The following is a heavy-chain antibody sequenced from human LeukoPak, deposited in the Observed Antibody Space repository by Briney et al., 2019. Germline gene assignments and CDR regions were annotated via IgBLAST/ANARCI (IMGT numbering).Heavy chain of an antibody. V-gene: IGHV1-69*01. D-gene: IGHD4-23*01. Sequence: GSSVKVSCKASGGTFSSYAISWVRQAPGQGLEWMGGIIPIFGTANYAQKFQGRVTITADESMSTAYMELSSLRSEDTAVYYCATRPVVMGGYYFDYWGQGTLVTVSS. J-gene: IGHJ4*02. CDR3: ATRPVVMGGYYFDY. CDR2: IIPIFGTA. CDR1: GGTFSSYA.